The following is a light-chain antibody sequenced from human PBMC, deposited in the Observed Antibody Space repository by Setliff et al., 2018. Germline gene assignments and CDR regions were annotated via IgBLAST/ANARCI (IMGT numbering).Light chain of an antibody. V-gene: IGLV2-14*03. CDR3: SSYTGYTVV. J-gene: IGLJ2*01. CDR2: DVS. CDR1: SSDVGGYNY. Sequence: QSALTQPAYVSGSPGQSITISCTGTSSDVGGYNYVSWYQQHPGKAPKLMIYDVSNRPSGVSNRFSGSKSGNTASLTISGLQAEDEADYYCSSYTGYTVVFGGGTKVTVL.